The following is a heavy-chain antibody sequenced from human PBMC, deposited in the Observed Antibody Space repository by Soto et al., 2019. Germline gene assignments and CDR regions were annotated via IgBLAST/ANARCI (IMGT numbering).Heavy chain of an antibody. Sequence: QVQLQESGPGLVKPSQTLSLTCTVSGGSISSGGYYWSWIRQHPGKVLEWIGYIYYSGSTYYNPSLKSRVTISVDTSKNQFSLKLSSVTAADTAVYYCARDNGTTVTTDWYFDLWGRGTLVTVSS. J-gene: IGHJ2*01. V-gene: IGHV4-31*03. CDR2: IYYSGST. CDR3: ARDNGTTVTTDWYFDL. CDR1: GGSISSGGYY. D-gene: IGHD4-17*01.